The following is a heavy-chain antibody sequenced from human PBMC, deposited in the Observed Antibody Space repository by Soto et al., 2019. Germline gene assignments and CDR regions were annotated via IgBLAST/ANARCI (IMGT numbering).Heavy chain of an antibody. CDR2: IKEDGSAK. D-gene: IGHD2-15*01. Sequence: EVQLVESGGGLVQPGGSLRLSCAASGFTFSTYWMSWVRQAPGKGLEWVANIKEDGSAKSYVDSVKGRFTISRDTDKNSLYLQMNSLRAQDTAVYHCARDRGRGVECFGTCYSSYFDPWGQGTLVTVSS. J-gene: IGHJ5*02. V-gene: IGHV3-7*01. CDR1: GFTFSTYW. CDR3: ARDRGRGVECFGTCYSSYFDP.